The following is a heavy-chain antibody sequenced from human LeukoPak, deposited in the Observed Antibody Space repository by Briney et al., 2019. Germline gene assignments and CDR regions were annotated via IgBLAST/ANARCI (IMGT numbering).Heavy chain of an antibody. CDR3: AKGPHKGYNSCDY. J-gene: IGHJ4*02. V-gene: IGHV3-30*18. D-gene: IGHD1-14*01. CDR2: ISYDGSNK. CDR1: GFTFSSYG. Sequence: GGSLRLSCAASGFTFSSYGMHWVRQAPGKGLEWVAVISYDGSNKYYADSVKGRFTISRDNSKNTLYLQMNSLRAEDTAVYYCAKGPHKGYNSCDYWGQGTLVTVSS.